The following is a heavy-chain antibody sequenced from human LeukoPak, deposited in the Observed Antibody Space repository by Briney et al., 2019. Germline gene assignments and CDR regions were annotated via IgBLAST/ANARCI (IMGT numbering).Heavy chain of an antibody. V-gene: IGHV1-46*01. D-gene: IGHD6-19*01. CDR2: INPSGGST. CDR3: ARVGRESSTGWLDY. CDR1: GYTFTINH. Sequence: GASVKVSCKASGYTFTINHIHWVRQAPGQGLEWMGVINPSGGSTSYAQKFQGRVTVTRDTSISTAYMELSSLRSDDTAVYYCARVGRESSTGWLDYWGQGTLVTVSS. J-gene: IGHJ4*02.